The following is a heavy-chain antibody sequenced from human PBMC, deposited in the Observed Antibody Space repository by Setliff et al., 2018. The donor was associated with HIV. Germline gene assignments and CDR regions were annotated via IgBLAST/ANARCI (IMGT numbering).Heavy chain of an antibody. Sequence: ASVKVSCKASGYTFTGYYLHWVRQAPGQGLEWMGWIIPNSGGTNYAQKFQGWVTMTRDTSISTTYMELSRLRSDDTAVYYCARGGIAAAGTLNYYYYGLDVWAKGPRSPSP. V-gene: IGHV1-2*04. CDR1: GYTFTGYY. CDR2: IIPNSGGT. D-gene: IGHD6-13*01. CDR3: ARGGIAAAGTLNYYYYGLDV. J-gene: IGHJ6*02.